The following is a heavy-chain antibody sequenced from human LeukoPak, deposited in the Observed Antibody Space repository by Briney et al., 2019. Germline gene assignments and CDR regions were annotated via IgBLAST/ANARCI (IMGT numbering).Heavy chain of an antibody. CDR1: GFTFSSYS. D-gene: IGHD6-13*01. Sequence: GGTLRPSRAASGFTFSSYSMNWVRQAPGKGLKCFSSISSTISYIYYAASVKGRFNISRNNAKNSLYLHMNSLRAEDTAVYYCARAIAAAGPAYYYGMDVWGKGTTVTFSS. CDR3: ARAIAAAGPAYYYGMDV. J-gene: IGHJ6*04. CDR2: ISSTISYI. V-gene: IGHV3-21*01.